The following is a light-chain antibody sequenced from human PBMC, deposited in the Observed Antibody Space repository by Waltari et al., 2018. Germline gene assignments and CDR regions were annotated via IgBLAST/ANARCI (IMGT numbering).Light chain of an antibody. CDR2: WAS. V-gene: IGKV4-1*01. J-gene: IGKJ2*01. CDR1: QSVLYISNNKNY. CDR3: HQYYITPYT. Sequence: DIVMTQSPDSLAVSLGERATINCKSSQSVLYISNNKNYLAWYQQKPGQPPKLLIYWASTRESGVPYRFSGSGSGTDFSLTISSLQAEDVAVYYCHQYYITPYTFGQGTKLEIK.